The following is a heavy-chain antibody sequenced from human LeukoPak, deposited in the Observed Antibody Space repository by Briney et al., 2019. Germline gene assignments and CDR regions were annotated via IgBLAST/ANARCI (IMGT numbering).Heavy chain of an antibody. CDR2: ISAYNGNT. V-gene: IGHV1-18*01. Sequence: ASVKVSCKASGYTFTTYGISWVRQAPGQGLEWMGWISAYNGNTNYAQKLQGRVTLTTDTSTSTAYMELRSLGSDDTAVYYCARDLRSSGWTENDYWGPGTLVTVPS. J-gene: IGHJ4*02. CDR3: ARDLRSSGWTENDY. CDR1: GYTFTTYG. D-gene: IGHD6-19*01.